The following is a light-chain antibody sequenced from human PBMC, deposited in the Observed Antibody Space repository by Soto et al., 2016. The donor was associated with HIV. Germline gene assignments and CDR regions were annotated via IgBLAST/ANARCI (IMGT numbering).Light chain of an antibody. Sequence: DVQLTQSPSFLSASVGDRVTTTCRASQAINTYLAWYQQRPGKPPNLLIYGASTLQSGVPSRFSGSGSGTHFTLTVSSLQPEDFATYFCQQLNTLPITFGQGSRLEMK. CDR2: GAS. CDR3: QQLNTLPIT. V-gene: IGKV1-9*01. J-gene: IGKJ5*01. CDR1: QAINTY.